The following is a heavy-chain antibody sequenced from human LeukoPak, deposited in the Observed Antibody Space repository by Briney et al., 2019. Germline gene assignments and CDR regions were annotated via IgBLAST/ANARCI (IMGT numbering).Heavy chain of an antibody. CDR1: GGTFSSYA. CDR2: IIPIFGTA. D-gene: IGHD6-19*01. Sequence: GASVKVSCKASGGTFSSYAVSWVRQAPGRGLEWMGGIIPIFGTANYAQKFQGRVTITADESTSTAYMELSSLRSEDTAVYYCARGSERYPAVASDWGQGTLVTVSS. J-gene: IGHJ4*02. V-gene: IGHV1-69*13. CDR3: ARGSERYPAVASD.